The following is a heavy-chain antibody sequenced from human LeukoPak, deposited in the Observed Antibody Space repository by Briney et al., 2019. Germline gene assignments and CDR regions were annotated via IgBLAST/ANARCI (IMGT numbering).Heavy chain of an antibody. J-gene: IGHJ6*02. Sequence: PSETLSLTCTVSGGSISSSSYYWGWIRQPPGKGLEWIGRIYYSGSTYYNPSLKSRVTISVDTSKNQFSLKLSSVTAADTAVYYCHFWSGYRYYYYYGMDVWGQGTTVTVSS. D-gene: IGHD3-3*02. V-gene: IGHV4-39*01. CDR2: IYYSGST. CDR3: HFWSGYRYYYYYGMDV. CDR1: GGSISSSSYY.